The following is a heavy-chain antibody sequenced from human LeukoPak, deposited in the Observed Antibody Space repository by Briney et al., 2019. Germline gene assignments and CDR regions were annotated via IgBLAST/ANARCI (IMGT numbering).Heavy chain of an antibody. CDR3: ARGRIAVAGIIF. CDR2: IYYSGST. J-gene: IGHJ4*02. V-gene: IGHV4-59*08. D-gene: IGHD6-19*01. CDR1: RGSISSYY. Sequence: SSETLSLTCTVSRGSISSYYWSWIRQPPGKGLEWIGYIYYSGSTNYNPSLKSRVAISVDTSKNQFSLKLSSVTAADTAVYYCARGRIAVAGIIFWGQGTLVTVSS.